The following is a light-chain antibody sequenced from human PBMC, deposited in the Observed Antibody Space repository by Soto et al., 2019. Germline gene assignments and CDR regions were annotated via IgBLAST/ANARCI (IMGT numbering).Light chain of an antibody. J-gene: IGKJ5*01. CDR1: QVISTS. CDR3: QQLFDSPIT. V-gene: IGKV1-9*01. CDR2: AAS. Sequence: TQSPVTLSVSPGDTATLSCRASQVISTSLAWYQVKPGKAPKLLIYAASTLESGVPSRFSATVSGTEFSLTITSLQPEDFATYYCQQLFDSPITFGQGTRLEIK.